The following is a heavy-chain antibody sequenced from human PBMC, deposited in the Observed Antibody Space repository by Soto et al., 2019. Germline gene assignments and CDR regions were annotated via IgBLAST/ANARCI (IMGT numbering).Heavy chain of an antibody. J-gene: IGHJ4*02. CDR3: ARRIYGANDY. CDR1: GYSFTNHW. CDR2: IYPHDSDT. V-gene: IGHV5-51*01. D-gene: IGHD4-17*01. Sequence: PGESLKISCKASGYSFTNHWIDWVRQLPGQGLQWMGVIYPHDSDTKYSPSFQGHVTLSVDKSSGTAYLQWSGLKASDTAIYYCARRIYGANDYWGQGTLVTVSS.